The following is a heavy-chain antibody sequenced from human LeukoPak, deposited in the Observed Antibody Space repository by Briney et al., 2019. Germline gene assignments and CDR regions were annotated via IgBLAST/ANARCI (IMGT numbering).Heavy chain of an antibody. CDR2: IYYSGST. D-gene: IGHD2-21*02. J-gene: IGHJ4*02. CDR1: GRSISSSSYY. V-gene: IGHV4-39*01. CDR3: ARPGRRDYYFDY. Sequence: PSETLSLTCTVSGRSISSSSYYWGGIRQPPGKRLEWIGSIYYSGSTYYNPSLKSRVTISVDTSKNEFSLKLSSVTAADTAVYYCARPGRRDYYFDYWGQGTLVTVSS.